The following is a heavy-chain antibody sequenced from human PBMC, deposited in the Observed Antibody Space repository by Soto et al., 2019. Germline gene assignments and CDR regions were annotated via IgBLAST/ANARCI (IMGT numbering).Heavy chain of an antibody. CDR3: ARDHSGTYYYGSGSLPSYYYYGMDV. Sequence: QVQLVESGGGVVQPGRSLRLSCAASGFTFSSYGMHWVRQAPGKGLEWVAVIWYDGSNKYYADSVKGRFTISRDNSKNTLYLQMNSLRAEDTAVYYCARDHSGTYYYGSGSLPSYYYYGMDVWGQGTTVTVSS. CDR2: IWYDGSNK. D-gene: IGHD3-10*01. J-gene: IGHJ6*02. V-gene: IGHV3-33*01. CDR1: GFTFSSYG.